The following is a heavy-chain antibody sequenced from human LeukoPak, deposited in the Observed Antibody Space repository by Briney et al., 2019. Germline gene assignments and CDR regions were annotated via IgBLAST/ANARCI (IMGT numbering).Heavy chain of an antibody. CDR3: TTDYDFWSGYYSNDY. CDR2: IRSKANSYAT. J-gene: IGHJ4*02. V-gene: IGHV3-73*01. Sequence: GGSLRLSCAASGFTFSGSAMHWVRQASGKGLEWVGRIRSKANSYATAYAASVKGRFTISRDDSKNTAYLQMNSLKTEDTAVYYCTTDYDFWSGYYSNDYWGQGTLVTVSS. CDR1: GFTFSGSA. D-gene: IGHD3-3*01.